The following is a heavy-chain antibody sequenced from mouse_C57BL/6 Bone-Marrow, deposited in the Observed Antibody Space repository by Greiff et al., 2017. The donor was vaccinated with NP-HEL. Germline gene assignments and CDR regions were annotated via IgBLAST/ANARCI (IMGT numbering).Heavy chain of an antibody. CDR1: GFTFSDYY. Sequence: EVKLVESGGGLVQPGGSLKLSCAASGFTFSDYYMYWVRQTPEKRLEWVAYISNGGGSTYYPDTGKGRFTISRDNAKNTLYLQMSRLKSEDTAMYYCARQRGTTVVAPYAMDYWGQGTSVTVSS. CDR2: ISNGGGST. V-gene: IGHV5-12*01. D-gene: IGHD1-1*01. CDR3: ARQRGTTVVAPYAMDY. J-gene: IGHJ4*01.